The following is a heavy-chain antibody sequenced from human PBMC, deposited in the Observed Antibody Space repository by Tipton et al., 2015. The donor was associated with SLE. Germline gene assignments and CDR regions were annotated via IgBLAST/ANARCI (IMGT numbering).Heavy chain of an antibody. CDR2: ITRRGKT. J-gene: IGHJ2*01. CDR1: DGSLSNYY. Sequence: TLSLTCAVHDGSLSNYYWSWFRRPPGRGLEWIGEITRRGKTNYNPSLKSRVTISVDTSKNQFSLNLNSVTAADTAVYFCARQRGYYDGTPFPPWNFDLWGRGTQVTVSS. D-gene: IGHD3-16*01. V-gene: IGHV4-34*01. CDR3: ARQRGYYDGTPFPPWNFDL.